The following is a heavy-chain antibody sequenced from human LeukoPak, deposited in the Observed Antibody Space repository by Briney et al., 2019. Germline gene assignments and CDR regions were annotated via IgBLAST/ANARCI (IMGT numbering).Heavy chain of an antibody. D-gene: IGHD4-17*01. CDR3: ARGTGSAVGSTDFDY. Sequence: GGSLRLSCAASGFTFSSYAIHWVRQAPGKGLEWVAVISYDGSNKYYADSVKGRFTISRDNSKNTLYLQMNSLRAEDTAVYYCARGTGSAVGSTDFDYWGQGTLVTVSS. J-gene: IGHJ4*02. CDR1: GFTFSSYA. CDR2: ISYDGSNK. V-gene: IGHV3-30-3*01.